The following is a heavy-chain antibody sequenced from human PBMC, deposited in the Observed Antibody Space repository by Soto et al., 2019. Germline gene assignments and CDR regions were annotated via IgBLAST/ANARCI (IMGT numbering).Heavy chain of an antibody. Sequence: GGSLRLSCAASGFTFSSYGLHWVRQAPGKGLDWVAVISHDGSYKHYADSVKGRFTISRDNSKNTLYLQMNTLSLEDTAVYYCSLSSLTFYYYGMDVWGQGTTVTVSS. V-gene: IGHV3-30*03. CDR3: SLSSLTFYYYGMDV. CDR1: GFTFSSYG. J-gene: IGHJ6*02. CDR2: ISHDGSYK. D-gene: IGHD6-13*01.